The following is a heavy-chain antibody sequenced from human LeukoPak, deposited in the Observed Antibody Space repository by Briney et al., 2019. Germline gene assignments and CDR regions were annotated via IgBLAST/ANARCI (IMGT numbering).Heavy chain of an antibody. J-gene: IGHJ5*02. D-gene: IGHD6-19*01. CDR3: ARDRAVGNSSGWHNWFDP. CDR1: GYTFTSYG. Sequence: ASVKVSCKASGYTFTSYGISWVRQAPGQGLEWMGWTSAYNGNTNYAQKLQGRVTMTTDTSTSTAYMELRSLRSDDTAVYYWARDRAVGNSSGWHNWFDPWGQGTLVTASS. V-gene: IGHV1-18*01. CDR2: TSAYNGNT.